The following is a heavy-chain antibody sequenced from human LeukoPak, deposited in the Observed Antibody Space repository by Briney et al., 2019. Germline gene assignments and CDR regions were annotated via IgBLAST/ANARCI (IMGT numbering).Heavy chain of an antibody. CDR1: GYSFTGYF. V-gene: IGHV1-2*02. CDR2: LDPNSGDT. CDR3: ARSGSTGYSLDY. Sequence: ASVKVSCKASGYSFTGYFIHWVRQAPGQGLEWMGCLDPNSGDTKYAQKFQGRVSMPRDTSTRTAYMELSRLRSDDTAVYFCARSGSTGYSLDYWGQGTLVTVSS. J-gene: IGHJ4*02. D-gene: IGHD3-22*01.